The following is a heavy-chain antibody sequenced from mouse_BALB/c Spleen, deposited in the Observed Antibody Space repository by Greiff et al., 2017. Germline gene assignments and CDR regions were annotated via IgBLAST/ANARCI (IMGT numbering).Heavy chain of an antibody. Sequence: VMLVESGAELVRPGVSVKISCKGSGYTFTDYAMHWVKQSHAKSLEWIGVISTYYGDASYNQKFKGKATMTVDKSSSTAYMELARLTSEDSAIYYCARLNYDYEFAYWGQGTLVTVSA. CDR2: ISTYYGDA. D-gene: IGHD2-4*01. J-gene: IGHJ3*01. V-gene: IGHV1S137*01. CDR3: ARLNYDYEFAY. CDR1: GYTFTDYA.